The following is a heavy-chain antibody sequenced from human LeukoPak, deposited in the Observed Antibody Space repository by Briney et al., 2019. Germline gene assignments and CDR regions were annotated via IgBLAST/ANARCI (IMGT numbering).Heavy chain of an antibody. CDR3: VRQLSAGRPAFDI. Sequence: PSETLSLICTVSGRSINSYYWSWIRQPPGKGLEWIGYMYYSGSTNYNPSLKSRVTISVDTSNNKFSLKLTSLTAADTAVYYCVRQLSAGRPAFDIWGQGTMVTVSS. D-gene: IGHD2-15*01. J-gene: IGHJ3*02. V-gene: IGHV4-59*08. CDR1: GRSINSYY. CDR2: MYYSGST.